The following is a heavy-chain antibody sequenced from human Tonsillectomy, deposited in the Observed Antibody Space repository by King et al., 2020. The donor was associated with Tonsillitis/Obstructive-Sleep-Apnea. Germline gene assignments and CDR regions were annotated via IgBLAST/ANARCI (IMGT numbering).Heavy chain of an antibody. CDR1: GFTFSTYG. CDR2: IWYDGTNK. D-gene: IGHD3-10*01. CDR3: ASSSNLVRGEEATTMDY. V-gene: IGHV3-33*01. Sequence: VQLVESGGGVVQPGRSLRLACAASGFTFSTYGMHWVRQAPGKGLEWVAVIWYDGTNKYYADSVKGRFTISRDNSKNTLYLQMNSLRAEDTAVYYCASSSNLVRGEEATTMDYWGQGTLVTVSS. J-gene: IGHJ4*02.